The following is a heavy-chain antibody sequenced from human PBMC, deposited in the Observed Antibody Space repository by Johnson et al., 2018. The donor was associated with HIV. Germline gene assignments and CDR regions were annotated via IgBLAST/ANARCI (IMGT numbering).Heavy chain of an antibody. V-gene: IGHV3-7*01. CDR3: ARVRPNPTVTTRGAAFDI. J-gene: IGHJ3*02. CDR2: IKQDGSEK. Sequence: EVQLVESGGGLVQPGGSLRLSCAASGFTFSSYWMSWVRQAPGKGLEWVANIKQDGSEKYYVDSVKGRFTISRDNSKNTLYLEMNSPRAEDTAVYDCARVRPNPTVTTRGAAFDIWGQGTMVTVSS. D-gene: IGHD4-17*01. CDR1: GFTFSSYW.